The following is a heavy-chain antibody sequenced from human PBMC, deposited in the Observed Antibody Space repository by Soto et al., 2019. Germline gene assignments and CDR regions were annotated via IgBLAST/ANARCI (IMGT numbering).Heavy chain of an antibody. V-gene: IGHV1-69*02. J-gene: IGHJ4*02. CDR3: ARADYYGDYEFDY. D-gene: IGHD4-17*01. CDR1: GGTFSSYT. Sequence: QVQLVQSGAEVKKPGSSVKVSCKASGGTFSSYTISWVRQAPGQGLEWMGRIIPILGIANYAQKFQGRVTITEDKSTSTAYMELSSLRSEDTAVYYCARADYYGDYEFDYWGQGTLVTVSS. CDR2: IIPILGIA.